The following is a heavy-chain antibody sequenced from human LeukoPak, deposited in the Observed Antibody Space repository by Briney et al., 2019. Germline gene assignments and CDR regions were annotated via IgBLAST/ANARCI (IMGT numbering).Heavy chain of an antibody. Sequence: AGGSLRLSCAASGFTFSTYAMTWVRQAPGKGLEWVSTITGSGGSTYYADSVKGRFTISRDNSQNTLYLQMNSLRAEDTAVYYCAKGFSAMVNYWGQGTLVTVSS. CDR1: GFTFSTYA. D-gene: IGHD5-18*01. CDR2: ITGSGGST. V-gene: IGHV3-23*01. J-gene: IGHJ4*02. CDR3: AKGFSAMVNY.